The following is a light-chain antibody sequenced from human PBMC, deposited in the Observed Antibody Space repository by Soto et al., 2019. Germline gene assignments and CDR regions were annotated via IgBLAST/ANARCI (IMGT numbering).Light chain of an antibody. CDR2: DVS. V-gene: IGLV2-11*01. Sequence: QSVLTQPRSVSGSPGQSVTISCTGTSSDVGGYNFVSWHQQHPGKAPKLVIYDVSKRPSGVPDRFSASKSGNTASLTISGLQAEDEAYYYCCSYAGSYSYVFGTGTKLTVL. CDR3: CSYAGSYSYV. J-gene: IGLJ1*01. CDR1: SSDVGGYNF.